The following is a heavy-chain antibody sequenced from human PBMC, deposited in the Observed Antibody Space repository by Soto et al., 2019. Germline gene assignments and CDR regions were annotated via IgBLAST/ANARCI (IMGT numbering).Heavy chain of an antibody. CDR2: ISSSSSYR. CDR3: ARARYYYDSSGYYRRPFDY. V-gene: IGHV3-21*01. D-gene: IGHD3-22*01. Sequence: GGSLRLSCAASGFTFSSYSMNWVRQAPGKGLEWVSSISSSSSYRYYADSVKGRFTISRDNAKNSLYLQMNSLRAEDTAVYYCARARYYYDSSGYYRRPFDYWGQGTLVTVSS. J-gene: IGHJ4*02. CDR1: GFTFSSYS.